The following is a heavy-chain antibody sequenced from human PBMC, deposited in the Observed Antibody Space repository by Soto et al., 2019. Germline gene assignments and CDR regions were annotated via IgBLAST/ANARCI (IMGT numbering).Heavy chain of an antibody. J-gene: IGHJ3*02. V-gene: IGHV1-8*01. CDR1: GYTFTSYD. CDR2: MNPNSGST. Sequence: QVQLVQSGAEVKKPGASVKVSCKASGYTFTSYDINWVRQATGQGLEWMGWMNPNSGSTAYAQKFQGRVTMIRNTSICTAYIELSSLRSEDTAVFYCSRERGAFDIWGQGTMVTVSS. CDR3: SRERGAFDI.